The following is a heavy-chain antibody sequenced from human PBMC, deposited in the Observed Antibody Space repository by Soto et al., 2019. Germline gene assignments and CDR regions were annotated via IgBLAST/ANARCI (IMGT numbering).Heavy chain of an antibody. CDR3: ARESTLGYYYGLDV. J-gene: IGHJ6*02. Sequence: QVQLVESGGGVVQPETSLRLSCTVSGFTFRNYPMHWVRQAPGKGLEWVAVISYDGTNQYYTHSVKGRFTISRDNSKNTLYLVMNSLRPEDMAVYYCARESTLGYYYGLDVWGQGTTVTVSS. V-gene: IGHV3-30-3*01. CDR2: ISYDGTNQ. D-gene: IGHD2-15*01. CDR1: GFTFRNYP.